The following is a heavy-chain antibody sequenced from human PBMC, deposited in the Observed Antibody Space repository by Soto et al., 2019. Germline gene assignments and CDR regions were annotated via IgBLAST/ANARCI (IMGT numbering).Heavy chain of an antibody. D-gene: IGHD2-15*01. Sequence: GASVKVSCKASGYTFTSYAMHWVRQAPGQRLEWMGWINAGNGNTKYSQKFQGRVTITRDTSASTAYMELSSLRSEDTAVYYCAGVYCSGGSCYSGYWFDPWGQGTLVTVSS. V-gene: IGHV1-3*01. J-gene: IGHJ5*02. CDR1: GYTFTSYA. CDR2: INAGNGNT. CDR3: AGVYCSGGSCYSGYWFDP.